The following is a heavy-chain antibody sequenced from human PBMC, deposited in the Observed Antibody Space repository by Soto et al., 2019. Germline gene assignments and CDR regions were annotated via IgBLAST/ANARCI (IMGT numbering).Heavy chain of an antibody. D-gene: IGHD4-17*01. V-gene: IGHV3-48*01. CDR2: ISRSSSNI. CDR1: GFTFSSYS. CDR3: ARGGGDYGYFDY. Sequence: EVQLAESGGGLVQPGGSLRLSCAASGFTFSSYSMNWVRQAPGKGLEWVSYISRSSSNIFYADSVKGRFTISRDNAKNSLYQQMNSLRAEDTAVYYCARGGGDYGYFDYWGQGTLVTVST. J-gene: IGHJ4*02.